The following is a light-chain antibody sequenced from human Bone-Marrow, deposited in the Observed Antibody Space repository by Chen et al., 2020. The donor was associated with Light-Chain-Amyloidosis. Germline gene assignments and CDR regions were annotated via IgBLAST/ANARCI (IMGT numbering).Light chain of an antibody. CDR2: DDS. Sequence: SYVLTQPSSGAVAPGQTATIACWGNNIGSTSVHWYQQTPGQAPLLVVYDDSHRPSGIPERLSGSNSGNTATLTISRVEAGDEADYYCQVWDRSSDRPVFGGGTKLTVL. J-gene: IGLJ3*02. V-gene: IGLV3-21*02. CDR1: NIGSTS. CDR3: QVWDRSSDRPV.